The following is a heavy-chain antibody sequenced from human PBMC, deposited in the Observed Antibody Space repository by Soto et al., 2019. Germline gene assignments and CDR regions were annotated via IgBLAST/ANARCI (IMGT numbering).Heavy chain of an antibody. CDR2: IIPVFGTA. V-gene: IGHV1-69*12. CDR3: ARGDATKIIVTTYYAMDV. Sequence: QVQLVQSGAEVKKPGSSVKVSCKASGGSLSNYGITWVRQAPGQGLEWMGGIIPVFGTANYAQKFQGRVTITGDESTSRVYMVVTSLKSEDAAVYYCARGDATKIIVTTYYAMDVWGEGTTVTVSA. J-gene: IGHJ6*04. CDR1: GGSLSNYG. D-gene: IGHD3-9*01.